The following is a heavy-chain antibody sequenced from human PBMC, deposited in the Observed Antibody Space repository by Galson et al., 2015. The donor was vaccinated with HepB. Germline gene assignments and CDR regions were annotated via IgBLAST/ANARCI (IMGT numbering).Heavy chain of an antibody. V-gene: IGHV1-58*01. D-gene: IGHD6-13*01. CDR2: IVVGSGNT. CDR3: AAAKGIAAAGHV. CDR1: GLTFTSSA. J-gene: IGHJ6*02. Sequence: SVKVSCKASGLTFTSSAVQWVRQARGQRLEWIGWIVVGSGNTNYAQKFQERVTITRDMSTSTAYMELSSLRSEDTAVYYCAAAKGIAAAGHVWGQGTTVTVSS.